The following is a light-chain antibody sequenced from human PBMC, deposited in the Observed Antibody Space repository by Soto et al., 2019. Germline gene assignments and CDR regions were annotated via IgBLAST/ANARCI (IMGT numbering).Light chain of an antibody. CDR3: QQSYSTPRT. Sequence: DIQLTQSPSSLSASVGDGVTLTCLASQSISSYLNWYQQKPGKAPKLLIYAASSLQSGVPSRFSGSGSGTDFTLTISSLQPEDFATYYCQQSYSTPRTFGQGTKVDIK. J-gene: IGKJ1*01. CDR2: AAS. CDR1: QSISSY. V-gene: IGKV1-39*01.